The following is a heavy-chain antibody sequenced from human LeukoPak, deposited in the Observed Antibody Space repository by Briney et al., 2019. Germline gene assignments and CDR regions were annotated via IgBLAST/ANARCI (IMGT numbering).Heavy chain of an antibody. J-gene: IGHJ4*02. CDR2: INPNSGGT. CDR3: ARVRRITMVRGGYYFDY. D-gene: IGHD3-10*01. Sequence: ASVKVSCKASGYIFTDYYMHWVRQAPGQELGWMGRINPNSGGTNYAQKFQGRVTMTRDTSISTAYTELSSLRSEDTAVYYCARVRRITMVRGGYYFDYWGQGTLVTASS. V-gene: IGHV1/OR15-1*01. CDR1: GYIFTDYY.